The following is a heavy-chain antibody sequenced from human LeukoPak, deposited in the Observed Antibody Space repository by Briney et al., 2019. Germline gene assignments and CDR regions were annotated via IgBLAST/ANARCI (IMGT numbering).Heavy chain of an antibody. CDR3: ASTPYYYDSSGHDY. CDR2: INPNSGGT. D-gene: IGHD3-22*01. CDR1: GYTFTGYY. J-gene: IGHJ4*02. Sequence: ASVKVSCKASGYTFTGYYMHWVRQAPGQGLEWMGWINPNSGGTNYAQKFQGRVTMTRDTSISTAYMELSRLRSDDTAVYYCASTPYYYDSSGHDYWGQGTLVTVSS. V-gene: IGHV1-2*02.